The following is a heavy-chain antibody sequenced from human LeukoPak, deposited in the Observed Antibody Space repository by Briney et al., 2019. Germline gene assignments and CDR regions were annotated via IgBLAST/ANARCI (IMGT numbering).Heavy chain of an antibody. CDR2: IRYDGSNK. CDR1: GFTFSSYG. Sequence: GGSLRLSCAASGFTFSSYGMHWVRQAPGKGLEWVAFIRYDGSNKHYADSVKGRFTISRDNSKNTLYLQMNSLRAEDTAVYYCAKLPYSSGWPYDAFDIWGQGTMVTVSS. J-gene: IGHJ3*02. CDR3: AKLPYSSGWPYDAFDI. V-gene: IGHV3-30*02. D-gene: IGHD6-19*01.